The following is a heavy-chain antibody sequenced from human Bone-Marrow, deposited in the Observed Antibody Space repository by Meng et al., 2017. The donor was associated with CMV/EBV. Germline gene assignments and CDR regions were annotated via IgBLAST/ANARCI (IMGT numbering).Heavy chain of an antibody. V-gene: IGHV1-2*02. CDR3: ARVAEPQKSASYDFWSGYWFDP. CDR2: INPNSGGT. D-gene: IGHD3-3*01. J-gene: IGHJ5*02. CDR1: GYTFTGYY. Sequence: ASVKVSCKASGYTFTGYYMHWVRQAPGQGLEWMGWINPNSGGTNYAQKFQGRVTMTRNTSISTAYMELSSLRSEDTAVYYCARVAEPQKSASYDFWSGYWFDPWGQGTLVTVSS.